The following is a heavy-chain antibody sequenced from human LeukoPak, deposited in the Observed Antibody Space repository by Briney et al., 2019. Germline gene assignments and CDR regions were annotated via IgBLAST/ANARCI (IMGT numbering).Heavy chain of an antibody. CDR3: ARDSGDTGNYWYFDL. CDR2: INPSGGST. D-gene: IGHD1-14*01. V-gene: IGHV1-46*01. Sequence: ASVKVSCKVSGYTLTELSMHWVRQAPGQGLEWMGIINPSGGSTSYAQKFQGRVTMTRDTSTSTVYMELSSQRSEDTAVYYCARDSGDTGNYWYFDLWGRGTLVTVSS. J-gene: IGHJ2*01. CDR1: GYTLTELS.